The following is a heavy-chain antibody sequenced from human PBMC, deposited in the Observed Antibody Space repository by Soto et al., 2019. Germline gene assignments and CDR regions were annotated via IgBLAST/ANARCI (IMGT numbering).Heavy chain of an antibody. CDR1: GGSISSGGYY. V-gene: IGHV4-31*03. J-gene: IGHJ5*02. D-gene: IGHD3-10*01. CDR2: IYYSGST. CDR3: ARGHAGENWFDP. Sequence: SETLSLTCTVSGGSISSGGYYWSWIRQHPGKGLEWIGYIYYSGSTYYNPSLKSRVTISVDTSKNQFSLKLSSVTAADTAVYYCARGHAGENWFDPWGQGTLVTVSS.